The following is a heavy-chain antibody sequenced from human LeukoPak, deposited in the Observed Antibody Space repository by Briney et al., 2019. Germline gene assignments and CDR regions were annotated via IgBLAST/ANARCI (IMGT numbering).Heavy chain of an antibody. CDR2: ISHSGST. CDR1: SGSFSSCY. J-gene: IGHJ4*02. D-gene: IGHD3-16*02. Sequence: PETLPLTCAAYSGSFSSCYWSWIRRPPGTRGEGIGEISHSGSTNYNPSIQSRGTVSVDTTKNQFSLMLSSVTAADTAVYFCARAGPGGVWGSYRYPDYWGQGTLVTVSS. V-gene: IGHV4-34*01. CDR3: ARAGPGGVWGSYRYPDY.